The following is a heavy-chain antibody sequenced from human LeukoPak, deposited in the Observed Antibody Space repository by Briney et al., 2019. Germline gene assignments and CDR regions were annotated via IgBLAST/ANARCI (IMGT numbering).Heavy chain of an antibody. CDR2: ISSTVGYI. CDR1: GFTFTSYS. CDR3: ARRNYDSSGSKAFDY. V-gene: IGHV3-21*01. Sequence: GGSLRLSCAASGFTFTSYSMNWVRQAPGKGLEWVSSISSTVGYIFYADSVKGRFTISRDNAKNSLYLQMNSLRAEDTAVYYCARRNYDSSGSKAFDYWGQGTLVTVSS. J-gene: IGHJ4*02. D-gene: IGHD3-22*01.